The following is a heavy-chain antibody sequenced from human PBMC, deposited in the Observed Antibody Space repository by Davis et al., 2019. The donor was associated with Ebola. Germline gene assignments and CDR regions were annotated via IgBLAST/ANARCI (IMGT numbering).Heavy chain of an antibody. J-gene: IGHJ4*02. Sequence: GGSLRLSCSASGFTFSSYAMHWVRQAPGKGLESVSRISTNGETTYYAESVKGRFTISRDNSKGTLYLQMRSLRTDDTAVYYCVKDRFTVVVVHGGFDYWGQGTQVTVSS. V-gene: IGHV3-64D*06. CDR1: GFTFSSYA. D-gene: IGHD2-15*01. CDR3: VKDRFTVVVVHGGFDY. CDR2: ISTNGETT.